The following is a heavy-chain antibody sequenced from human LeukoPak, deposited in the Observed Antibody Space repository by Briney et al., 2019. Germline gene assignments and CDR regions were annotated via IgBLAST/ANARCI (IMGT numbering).Heavy chain of an antibody. CDR3: ARSSSSCFDY. D-gene: IGHD6-13*01. Sequence: GGSLRLSCAASGFTFSSYSMNWVRQAPGKGLEWVSSISSSSSHIYYADSVKGRFTISRDNAKNSLYLQMNSLRAEDTAVYYCARSSSSCFDYWGQGTLVTVSS. J-gene: IGHJ4*02. V-gene: IGHV3-21*01. CDR2: ISSSSSHI. CDR1: GFTFSSYS.